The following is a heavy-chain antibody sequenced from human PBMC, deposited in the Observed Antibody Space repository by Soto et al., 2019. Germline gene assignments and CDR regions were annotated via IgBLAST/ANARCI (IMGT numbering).Heavy chain of an antibody. J-gene: IGHJ4*02. CDR1: GFTFSSYA. D-gene: IGHD6-19*01. CDR3: AKARSGVAGTRSYYFDY. CDR2: ISGSGGST. V-gene: IGHV3-23*01. Sequence: GGSLRLCCAASGFTFSSYAMSWVRQAPGKGLEWVSAISGSGGSTYYADSVKGRFTISRDNSKNTLYLQMNSLRAKDTAVYYCAKARSGVAGTRSYYFDYWGQGTLVTVSS.